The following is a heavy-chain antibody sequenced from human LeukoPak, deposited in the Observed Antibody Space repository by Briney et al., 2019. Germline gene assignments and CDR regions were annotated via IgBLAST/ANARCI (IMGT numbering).Heavy chain of an antibody. V-gene: IGHV4-59*05. CDR1: GGSISSYY. Sequence: SETLSLTCTVSGGSISSYYWSWIRQPAGKGLEWIGSIYYSGSTYYNPSLKSRVTISVDTSKNQFSLKLSSVTAADTAVYYCARRASDYYDSSGYYQLYPFDYWGQGTLVTVSS. CDR2: IYYSGST. D-gene: IGHD3-22*01. J-gene: IGHJ4*02. CDR3: ARRASDYYDSSGYYQLYPFDY.